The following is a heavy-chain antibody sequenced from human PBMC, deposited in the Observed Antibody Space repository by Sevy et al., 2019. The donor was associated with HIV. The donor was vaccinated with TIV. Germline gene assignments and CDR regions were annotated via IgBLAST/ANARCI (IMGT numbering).Heavy chain of an antibody. CDR1: GYSFTSHW. Sequence: GKSLKISCKGSGYSFTSHWIGWLRHMPGKGLEWMGIIYPDDSDTRYSPSFQGQVTFSADKSISTAYLQWSSLKASDTAMYYCATSRSGYFDSSGYYIYWGQGTLVTVSS. D-gene: IGHD3-22*01. J-gene: IGHJ4*02. CDR3: ATSRSGYFDSSGYYIY. V-gene: IGHV5-51*01. CDR2: IYPDDSDT.